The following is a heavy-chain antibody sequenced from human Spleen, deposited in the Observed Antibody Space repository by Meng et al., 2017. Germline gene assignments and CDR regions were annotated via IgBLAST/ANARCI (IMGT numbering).Heavy chain of an antibody. CDR1: GFTFSSYA. CDR2: IKSKSDGGKT. Sequence: GESLKISCAASGFTFSSYAMSWVRQAPGKGLEWVGRIKSKSDGGKTDYAAPVKGRFTISRDDSKNTVYLQMNSLKTEDTAVYYCSGHIDYWGQGTLVTVSS. D-gene: IGHD5-12*01. J-gene: IGHJ4*02. V-gene: IGHV3-15*01. CDR3: SGHIDY.